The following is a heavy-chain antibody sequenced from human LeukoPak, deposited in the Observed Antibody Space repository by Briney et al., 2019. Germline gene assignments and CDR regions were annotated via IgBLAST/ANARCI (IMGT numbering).Heavy chain of an antibody. CDR1: GGTFSSYA. J-gene: IGHJ5*02. V-gene: IGHV1-69*05. CDR2: IIPIFGTA. Sequence: GASVKVSCKASGGTFSSYAISWVRQAPGQGLEWTGGIIPIFGTANYAQKFQGRVTITTDESTSTAYMELSSLRSEDTAVYYCARRYIAAPKRDWFDPWGQGTLVTVSS. CDR3: ARRYIAAPKRDWFDP. D-gene: IGHD6-6*01.